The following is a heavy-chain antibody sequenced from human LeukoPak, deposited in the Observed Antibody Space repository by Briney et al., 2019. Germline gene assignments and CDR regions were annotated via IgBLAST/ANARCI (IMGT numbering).Heavy chain of an antibody. D-gene: IGHD3-10*01. J-gene: IGHJ5*02. CDR3: ARLSNEGLLWFGELYNWFDP. CDR2: INHSGST. V-gene: IGHV4-34*01. CDR1: GFTFINYS. Sequence: SGGSLGLSCTASGFTFINYSMNWVRQPPGKGLEWIGEINHSGSTNYNPSLKSRVTISVDTSKNQFSLKLSSVTAADTAVYYRARLSNEGLLWFGELYNWFDPWGQGTLVTVSS.